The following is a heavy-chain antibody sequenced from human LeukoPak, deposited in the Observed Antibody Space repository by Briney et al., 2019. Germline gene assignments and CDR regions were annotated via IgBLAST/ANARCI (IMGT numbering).Heavy chain of an antibody. Sequence: SETLSLTCTVSGGSISSYYWSWIRQPPGKGLEWIGYIYYSGSANYNPSLKSRVTISVDTSKNQFSLKLSSVTAADTAVYYCARPQDYGDGAFDIWGQGTMVTVSS. CDR1: GGSISSYY. D-gene: IGHD4-17*01. CDR3: ARPQDYGDGAFDI. V-gene: IGHV4-59*08. J-gene: IGHJ3*02. CDR2: IYYSGSA.